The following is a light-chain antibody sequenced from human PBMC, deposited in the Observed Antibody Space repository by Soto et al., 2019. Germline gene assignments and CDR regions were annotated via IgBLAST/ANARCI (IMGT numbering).Light chain of an antibody. CDR1: ISDVGSYDL. Sequence: QSVLTQPASVSGSPGQSITISCTGTISDVGSYDLVSWYQQHPGKAPKLMIYDGSKRPSGVSSRFSGSKSGNTASLTISGLQAEDEADYYCCSYAGSSTSWVFGGGTKLTVL. V-gene: IGLV2-23*01. CDR2: DGS. CDR3: CSYAGSSTSWV. J-gene: IGLJ3*02.